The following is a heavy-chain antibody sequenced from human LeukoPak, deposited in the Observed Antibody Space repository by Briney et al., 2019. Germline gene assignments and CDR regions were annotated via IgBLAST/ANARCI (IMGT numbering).Heavy chain of an antibody. CDR1: GFTFSSYS. V-gene: IGHV3-30-3*01. CDR2: ISRDGSTK. CDR3: TRDRIPSTAYYGMDV. Sequence: PGRSLRLSCVASGFTFSSYSMHWVRQAPGKGLEWVAVISRDGSTKYYADSVKGRFTISRDNSEKTLYLQMNSLRAEDTAVYCCTRDRIPSTAYYGMDVWGQGTTVAVSS. J-gene: IGHJ6*02. D-gene: IGHD4-17*01.